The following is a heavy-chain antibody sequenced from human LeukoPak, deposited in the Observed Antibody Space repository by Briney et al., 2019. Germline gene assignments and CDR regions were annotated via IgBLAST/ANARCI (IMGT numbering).Heavy chain of an antibody. CDR2: INPSSGGT. V-gene: IGHV1-46*01. CDR3: ARGGLPSSSSSPFDY. D-gene: IGHD6-13*01. CDR1: GYTFTTYY. J-gene: IGHJ4*02. Sequence: ASVNVSCKASGYTFTTYYMHWVRQAPGQGLEWMGIINPSSGGTNYAQTFQGRVTMTRDTSTSTVYMELSSLRSEDTAVYYCARGGLPSSSSSPFDYWGQGTLVTVSS.